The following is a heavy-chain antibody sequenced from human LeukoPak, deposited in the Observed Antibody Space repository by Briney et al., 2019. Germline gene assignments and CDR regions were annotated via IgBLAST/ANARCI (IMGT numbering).Heavy chain of an antibody. CDR1: GYTFTGYY. J-gene: IGHJ4*02. D-gene: IGHD3-10*01. V-gene: IGHV1-2*02. CDR3: ARIEGSASTWYD. CDR2: INPNSGGT. Sequence: GASVKVSCKASGYTFTGYYMHWVRQAPGQGLEWMGWINPNSGGTNYAQKFLGRVTLTRDTSITTAYMELDRLTSDDTAVYYCARIEGSASTWYDWGQGTLVTVSS.